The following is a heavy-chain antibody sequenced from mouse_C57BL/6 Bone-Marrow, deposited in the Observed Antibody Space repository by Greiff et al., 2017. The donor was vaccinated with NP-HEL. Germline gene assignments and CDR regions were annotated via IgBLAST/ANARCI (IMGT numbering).Heavy chain of an antibody. CDR2: IDPEDGET. V-gene: IGHV14-2*01. J-gene: IGHJ2*01. Sequence: VQLKESGAELVKPGASVKLSCTASGFNIKDYYMHRVKQRTEQGLEWIGRIDPEDGETKYAPKFQGKATITADTSSNTAYLQLSSLTSEDTAVYYCALEPLTTVVGYYFDYWGQGTTLTVSS. CDR1: GFNIKDYY. D-gene: IGHD1-1*01. CDR3: ALEPLTTVVGYYFDY.